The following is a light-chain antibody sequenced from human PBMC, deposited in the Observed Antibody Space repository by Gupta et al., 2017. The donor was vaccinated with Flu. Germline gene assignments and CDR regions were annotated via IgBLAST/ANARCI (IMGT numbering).Light chain of an antibody. CDR1: QNVHGDF. CDR3: QQYGSSFP. V-gene: IGKV3-20*01. J-gene: IGKJ5*01. CDR2: GTS. Sequence: GERVTLSCRASQNVHGDFLVWYQQKPGQAPRLLIYGTSKRAAGIPARFSGSGSGTEFTLTINGLEPVDFAVYYCQQYGSSFPFGQGTRLEIQ.